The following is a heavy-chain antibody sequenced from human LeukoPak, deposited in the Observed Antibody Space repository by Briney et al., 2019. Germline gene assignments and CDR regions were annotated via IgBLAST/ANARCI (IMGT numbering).Heavy chain of an antibody. CDR3: AKGSSGYFADL. CDR2: ISNDGGGT. D-gene: IGHD3-22*01. J-gene: IGHJ5*02. V-gene: IGHV3-23*01. Sequence: GGSLRLSCAASGFIFNNYGLIWVRQAPGKGLEWVSAISNDGGGTTYADFVNGRFTISRDNSKNTLFLQMNSLRAEDAALYYCAKGSSGYFADLWGQGTLVTVSS. CDR1: GFIFNNYG.